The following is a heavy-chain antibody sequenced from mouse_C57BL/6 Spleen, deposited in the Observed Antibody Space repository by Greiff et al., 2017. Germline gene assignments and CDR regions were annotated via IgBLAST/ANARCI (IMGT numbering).Heavy chain of an antibody. D-gene: IGHD1-1*01. Sequence: EVQGVVSGGGLVKPGGSLKLSCAASGFTFSDHGMHWVRQAPEKGLEWVAYISSGSSTIYYADTVKGRFPIARDNAKNTLYLQMTSLRSEDTAISYCAIYYGSSYDAIGCWGQGPSVSVAT. V-gene: IGHV5-17*01. CDR2: ISSGSSTI. CDR1: GFTFSDHG. CDR3: AIYYGSSYDAIGC. J-gene: IGHJ4*01.